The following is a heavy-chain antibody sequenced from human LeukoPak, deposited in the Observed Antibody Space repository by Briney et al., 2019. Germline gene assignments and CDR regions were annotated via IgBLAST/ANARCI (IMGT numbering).Heavy chain of an antibody. CDR3: ASPYSGGYYDAFDI. J-gene: IGHJ3*02. CDR1: GYTFTGYY. V-gene: IGHV1-2*02. CDR2: INPNSGGT. Sequence: ASVKVSCKASGYTFTGYYMHWVRQAPGQGLEWMGWINPNSGGTNYAQKFQGRVTMTRDTSISTAYMELSRLRSDDTAVYYCASPYSGGYYDAFDIWGQGTMVTVSS. D-gene: IGHD1-26*01.